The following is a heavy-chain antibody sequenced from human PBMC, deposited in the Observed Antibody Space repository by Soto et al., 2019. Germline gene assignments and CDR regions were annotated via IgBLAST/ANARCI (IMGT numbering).Heavy chain of an antibody. CDR3: STDLWFGDLLHDN. J-gene: IGHJ4*01. CDR2: ISGSADAT. CDR1: GFTFTNYV. D-gene: IGHD3-10*01. V-gene: IGHV3-23*01. Sequence: PGGSLRLSCAASGFTFTNYVMSWVRQAPGKGLEWVSTISGSADATYYADSVKGRFTISRDNSKDTLYLQMNSLRAEDTAVYYCSTDLWFGDLLHDNWGHGTLVTVSS.